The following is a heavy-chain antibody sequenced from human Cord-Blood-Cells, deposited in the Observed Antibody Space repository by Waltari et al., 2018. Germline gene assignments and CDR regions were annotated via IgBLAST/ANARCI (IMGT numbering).Heavy chain of an antibody. Sequence: STNYNHSLKSRVTISVDTSKNQFSLKLSSVTAADTAVYYCARTPEGIVVVPAAPIVATTDGAFDIWGQGTMVTVSS. CDR3: ARTPEGIVVVPAAPIVATTDGAFDI. CDR2: ST. V-gene: IGHV4-59*01. D-gene: IGHD2-2*01. J-gene: IGHJ3*02.